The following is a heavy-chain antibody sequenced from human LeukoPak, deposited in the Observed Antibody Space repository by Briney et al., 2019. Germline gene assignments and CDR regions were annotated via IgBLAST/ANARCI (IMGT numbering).Heavy chain of an antibody. CDR1: GFNFSRNG. CDR2: IWSDGSNR. Sequence: PGGSLRLSCAASGFNFSRNGMHWVRQAPGKGLEWVAVIWSDGSNRFYAGSVKGRFTISRDNSQNTVFLQMNSLRAEDTAMYYCARDAQRGFDYSNSLKYWGHGILVTVSS. J-gene: IGHJ4*01. V-gene: IGHV3-33*01. D-gene: IGHD4-11*01. CDR3: ARDAQRGFDYSNSLKY.